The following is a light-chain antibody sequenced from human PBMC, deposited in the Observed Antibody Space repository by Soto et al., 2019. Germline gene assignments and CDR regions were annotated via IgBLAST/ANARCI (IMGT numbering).Light chain of an antibody. CDR3: QSYDSSLSGVV. V-gene: IGLV1-40*01. CDR2: GNS. CDR1: SSNIGAGYD. Sequence: QSVLTQPPSVSGAPGQRVTISCTGSSSNIGAGYDVQWYQQLPGTAPKLLIYGNSNRPSGVPDRFSGSKSGTSASLAITGLQAEDEADYYCQSYDSSLSGVVFVGGTKLTVL. J-gene: IGLJ2*01.